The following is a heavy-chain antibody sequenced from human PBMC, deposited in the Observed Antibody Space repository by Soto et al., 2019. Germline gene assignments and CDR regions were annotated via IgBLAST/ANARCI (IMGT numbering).Heavy chain of an antibody. CDR2: ITGSGGST. Sequence: EVQLLESGGGLVQPGGSLRLSCAASGFTFSSYSMSWVRQAPGKGLEWVSAITGSGGSTYYADSVKGRFTISRDNSKNTLYLQMNSLRAEDTAVYYCAKEGDLIGYNYGSCFDYWGQRTLVTVSS. V-gene: IGHV3-23*01. CDR1: GFTFSSYS. CDR3: AKEGDLIGYNYGSCFDY. D-gene: IGHD5-18*01. J-gene: IGHJ4*02.